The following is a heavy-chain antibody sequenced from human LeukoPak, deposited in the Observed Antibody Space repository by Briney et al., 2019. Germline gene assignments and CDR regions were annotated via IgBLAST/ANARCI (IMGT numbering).Heavy chain of an antibody. CDR2: NYYSGST. V-gene: IGHV4-30-4*01. Sequence: SETLSLTCTVSGGSISSGDCYWSWIRQPPGKGLEWIGYNYYSGSTYYNPSLKSRVTISVDTSKNQFSLKLSSVTAADTAVYYCANVVVTAPYYFDYWGQGTLVTVSS. CDR3: ANVVVTAPYYFDY. J-gene: IGHJ4*02. CDR1: GGSISSGDCY. D-gene: IGHD2-21*02.